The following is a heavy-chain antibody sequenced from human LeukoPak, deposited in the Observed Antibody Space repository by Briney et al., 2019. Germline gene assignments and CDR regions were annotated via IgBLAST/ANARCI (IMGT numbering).Heavy chain of an antibody. CDR2: IYPDDSDT. D-gene: IGHD4-17*01. CDR1: GYTFTNYW. J-gene: IGHJ1*01. Sequence: GESLKISCEASGYTFTNYWIGWVRQMPGKGLEWMGIIYPDDSDTKYSPSFQGQVTISADKSISTAYLQWSSLKAADTAMYYCARMTTVTSQFQHWGQGTLVTVSS. CDR3: ARMTTVTSQFQH. V-gene: IGHV5-51*01.